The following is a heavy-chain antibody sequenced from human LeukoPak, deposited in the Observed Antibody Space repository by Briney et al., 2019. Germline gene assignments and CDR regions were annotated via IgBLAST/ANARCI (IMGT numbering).Heavy chain of an antibody. J-gene: IGHJ4*02. CDR1: GGSISSSSYY. CDR3: ARRGYSSSWYYNTEYYFDY. D-gene: IGHD6-13*01. V-gene: IGHV4-39*01. CDR2: IYYSGST. Sequence: SETLSLTCTVSGGSISSSSYYWGWIRQPPGKGLEWIGSIYYSGSTYYNPSLKSRVTISVDTSKNQFSLKLSSVTAADTAVYYCARRGYSSSWYYNTEYYFDYWGQGTLVTVSS.